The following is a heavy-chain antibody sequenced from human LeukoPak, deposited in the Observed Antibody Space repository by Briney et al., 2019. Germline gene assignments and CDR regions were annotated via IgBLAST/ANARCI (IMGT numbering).Heavy chain of an antibody. Sequence: GASVTVSCKASGYTFTSYYMHWVRQAPGQGLEWMAIINPSGGSTSYAQKFQGRVTMTRDTSTSTVYMELSSLRSEDTAVYYCARTTYYYDSSGYGYYFYYWGQGTLVTVSS. CDR3: ARTTYYYDSSGYGYYFYY. J-gene: IGHJ4*02. D-gene: IGHD3-22*01. CDR2: INPSGGST. CDR1: GYTFTSYY. V-gene: IGHV1-46*01.